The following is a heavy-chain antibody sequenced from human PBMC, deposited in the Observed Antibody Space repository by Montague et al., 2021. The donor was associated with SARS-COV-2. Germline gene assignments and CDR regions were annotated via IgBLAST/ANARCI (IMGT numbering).Heavy chain of an antibody. CDR1: GGTFSSYA. CDR3: ARDDSSSWYGGVFDY. J-gene: IGHJ4*02. V-gene: IGHV1-69*13. D-gene: IGHD6-13*01. Sequence: SVKVSCKASGGTFSSYAISWVRQAPGQGLEWMGGIIPIFGTANYAQKFQGRVTITADESTSTAYMELSSLRSEDTAVYYCARDDSSSWYGGVFDYWGQGTLVTVSS. CDR2: IIPIFGTA.